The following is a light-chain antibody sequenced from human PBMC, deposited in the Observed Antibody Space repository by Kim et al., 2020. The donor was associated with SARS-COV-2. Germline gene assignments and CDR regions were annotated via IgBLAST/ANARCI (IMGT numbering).Light chain of an antibody. Sequence: PGESAPLSCRARQSVSLRYLAWYHQKPGQAPRLLIYGASSRATDIPDRFSGSGSGTDFALTISRLEPEDVGLYYCQQYGDSPWTFGQGTKVDIK. CDR2: GAS. CDR1: QSVSLRY. CDR3: QQYGDSPWT. J-gene: IGKJ1*01. V-gene: IGKV3-20*01.